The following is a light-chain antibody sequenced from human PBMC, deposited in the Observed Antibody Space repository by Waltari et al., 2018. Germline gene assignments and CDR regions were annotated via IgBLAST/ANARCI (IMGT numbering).Light chain of an antibody. J-gene: IGLJ2*01. V-gene: IGLV2-8*01. Sequence: QSDLTQPPSASGSPGQSVTISCTGTSSDIGTYNYVSWYQQPEGEAPKLVIHEVNKRPSGVPERFSGSKSGNTASLTVSGLQAEDEADYFCSSYAGIDNFVVFGGGTKLTVL. CDR2: EVN. CDR1: SSDIGTYNY. CDR3: SSYAGIDNFVV.